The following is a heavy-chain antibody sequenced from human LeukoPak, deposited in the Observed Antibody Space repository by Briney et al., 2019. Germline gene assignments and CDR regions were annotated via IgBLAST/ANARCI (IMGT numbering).Heavy chain of an antibody. CDR3: ARDGPYDSSGYFDY. Sequence: GGSLRLSCAASGFAFSYYSMNWVRQAPGKGLEWVSYFSTRSSTISYADSVKGRFAISRDNAKNSLYLQMNSLRDEDTAVYYCARDGPYDSSGYFDYWGQGTLVTVSS. J-gene: IGHJ4*02. CDR2: FSTRSSTI. CDR1: GFAFSYYS. D-gene: IGHD3-22*01. V-gene: IGHV3-48*02.